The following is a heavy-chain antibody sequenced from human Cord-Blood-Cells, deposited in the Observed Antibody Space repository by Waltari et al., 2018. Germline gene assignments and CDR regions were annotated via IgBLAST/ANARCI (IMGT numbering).Heavy chain of an antibody. CDR2: IYYRGST. V-gene: IGHV4-59*01. J-gene: IGHJ3*02. CDR3: ASSVTGDAFDI. D-gene: IGHD7-27*01. Sequence: QVQLQESGPGLVKPSETLSLTCTVSGGSISSYYWSWIRQPPGKGLEWIGYIYYRGSTNSSPSLKSRVTISVDTSKNQFSLKLSSVTAADTAVYYCASSVTGDAFDIWGQGTMVTVSS. CDR1: GGSISSYY.